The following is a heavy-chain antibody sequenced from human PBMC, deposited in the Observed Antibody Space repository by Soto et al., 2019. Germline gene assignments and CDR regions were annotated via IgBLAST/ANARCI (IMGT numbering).Heavy chain of an antibody. Sequence: QVQLVQSGAEVKKPGASVKVSCKASGYTFSSYGIRWVRQAPGQGLEWMGWSSTHSGNTDYAQKFQGRVTMTTDTSTSTAYMELRSLRSDDTAVYYCATTTVVGLVHHWGQGTLVTVSS. CDR3: ATTTVVGLVHH. V-gene: IGHV1-18*01. D-gene: IGHD4-17*01. J-gene: IGHJ1*01. CDR1: GYTFSSYG. CDR2: SSTHSGNT.